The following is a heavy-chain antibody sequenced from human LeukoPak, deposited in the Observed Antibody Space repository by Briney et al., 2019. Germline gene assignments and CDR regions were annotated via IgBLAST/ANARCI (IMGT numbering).Heavy chain of an antibody. Sequence: GGSLRLSCAASRFTFSNYSMNWVRQAPGKGLEWVSSISRGSGHIYYADSVKGRFTISRDNARNSLYLQMNSLRAEDTAIYYRARVDAALDYWGQGTLVTVSS. CDR3: ARVDAALDY. CDR1: RFTFSNYS. CDR2: ISRGSGHI. D-gene: IGHD6-6*01. J-gene: IGHJ4*02. V-gene: IGHV3-21*01.